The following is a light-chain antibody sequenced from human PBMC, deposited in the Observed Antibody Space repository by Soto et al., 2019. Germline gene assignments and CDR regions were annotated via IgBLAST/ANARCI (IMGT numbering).Light chain of an antibody. CDR1: RSDVGAYNY. CDR3: SSFTSRFTFV. Sequence: QSAVTQPASVSGSPGQSIAISCTGTRSDVGAYNYVSWYQQHPGKAPKLMISEVTNRPSGVSDRFSGSKSGNTASLTISGLQAEDEADYYCSSFTSRFTFVFGTGTKVTAL. V-gene: IGLV2-14*01. J-gene: IGLJ1*01. CDR2: EVT.